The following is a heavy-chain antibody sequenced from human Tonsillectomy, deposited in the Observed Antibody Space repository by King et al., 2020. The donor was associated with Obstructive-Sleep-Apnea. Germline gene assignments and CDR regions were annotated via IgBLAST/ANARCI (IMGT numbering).Heavy chain of an antibody. D-gene: IGHD3-10*01. CDR1: GFTFDDYA. Sequence: VQLVESGGGLVQPGRSLRLSCAASGFTFDDYAMHWVRQAPGKGLEWVSGISWNSGSIGYADSVKGRFTISRDNAKNSLYLQMNSLRAEDTALYYCAKDNYGSGSLRKNYYYYGMDVWGQGTTVTVSS. J-gene: IGHJ6*02. V-gene: IGHV3-9*01. CDR3: AKDNYGSGSLRKNYYYYGMDV. CDR2: ISWNSGSI.